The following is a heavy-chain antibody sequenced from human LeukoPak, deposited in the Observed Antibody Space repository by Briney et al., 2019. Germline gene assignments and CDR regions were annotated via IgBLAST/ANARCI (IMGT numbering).Heavy chain of an antibody. D-gene: IGHD4-17*01. V-gene: IGHV3-21*01. J-gene: IGHJ4*02. Sequence: PSETLSLTCTASGDSITSNNYYWGWIRQPPGKGLEWVSCISDSSNYIYYADSVRGRFTISRDNAKNSLYLEMNSLRAEDTAMYHCVRDSDTYGDHTTRRFDSWGQGTRVTVAS. CDR1: GDSITSNN. CDR2: ISDSSNYI. CDR3: VRDSDTYGDHTTRRFDS.